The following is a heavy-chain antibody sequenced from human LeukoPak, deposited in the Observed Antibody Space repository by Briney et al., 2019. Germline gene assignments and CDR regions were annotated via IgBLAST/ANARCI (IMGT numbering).Heavy chain of an antibody. CDR1: GYTFTSYA. CDR3: ASRGVRGVIYY. V-gene: IGHV1-3*01. Sequence: ASVKVSCKASGYTFTSYAMHWVRQAPGQRLEWMGWINAGNGNTKYSQKFQGRVTITRDTSASTAYMELSSLRSEDTAVYYCASRGVRGVIYYWGQGTLVTVSS. CDR2: INAGNGNT. D-gene: IGHD3-10*01. J-gene: IGHJ4*02.